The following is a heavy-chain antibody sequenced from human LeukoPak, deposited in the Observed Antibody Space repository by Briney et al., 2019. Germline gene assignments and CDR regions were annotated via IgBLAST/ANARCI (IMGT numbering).Heavy chain of an antibody. Sequence: ASVKVSCKASGGTFSSYAISWVRQAPGQGLEWMGGIIPIFGTANYAQKFQGRVTITADESTSTAYMELSSLRSEDTAVYYCASRGYSYGYNWFDPWGQGTLVTVSS. D-gene: IGHD5-18*01. CDR3: ASRGYSYGYNWFDP. CDR2: IIPIFGTA. V-gene: IGHV1-69*13. CDR1: GGTFSSYA. J-gene: IGHJ5*02.